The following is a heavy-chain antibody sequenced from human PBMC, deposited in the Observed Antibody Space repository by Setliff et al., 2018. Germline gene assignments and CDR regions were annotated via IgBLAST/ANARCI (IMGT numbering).Heavy chain of an antibody. V-gene: IGHV1-8*02. D-gene: IGHD3-3*01. CDR1: GYTFTSYD. Sequence: ASVKVSCKASGYTFTSYDINWVRQATGQGLEWMGWMNPNSGNTGYAQKFQGRVTMTRDTSTSTVYMELSSLRSGDTAMYYCARELLFGGVIFGYWGQGTLVTAPQ. J-gene: IGHJ4*02. CDR3: ARELLFGGVIFGY. CDR2: MNPNSGNT.